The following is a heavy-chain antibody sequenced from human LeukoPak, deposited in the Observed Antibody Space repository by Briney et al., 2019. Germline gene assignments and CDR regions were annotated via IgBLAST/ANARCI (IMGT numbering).Heavy chain of an antibody. CDR1: GFTFSSYA. CDR3: AKCPPIVVVPAATY. J-gene: IGHJ4*02. CDR2: ISYDGISQ. Sequence: PGRSLRLSCAASGFTFSSYAMHWVRQAPGKGLEWVAVISYDGISQYYADSVKGRFTIPRDNSKNTLYLQMNSLRAEDTAVYYCAKCPPIVVVPAATYWGQGTLVTVSS. D-gene: IGHD2-2*01. V-gene: IGHV3-30-3*02.